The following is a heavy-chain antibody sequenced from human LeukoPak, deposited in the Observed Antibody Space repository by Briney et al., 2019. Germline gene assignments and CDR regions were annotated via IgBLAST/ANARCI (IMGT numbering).Heavy chain of an antibody. CDR1: GFTFSSYS. D-gene: IGHD4-17*01. J-gene: IGHJ4*02. CDR2: ISSSSSYI. CDR3: ARDQDYGDSYLDY. V-gene: IGHV3-21*01. Sequence: PGGSLRLSCAASGFTFSSYSMNWVRQAPGKGLEWVSSISSSSSYIYYADSVKGRFTISRDNAKNSLYLQMNSLRAEDTAVYYCARDQDYGDSYLDYWGQGTLVTVSS.